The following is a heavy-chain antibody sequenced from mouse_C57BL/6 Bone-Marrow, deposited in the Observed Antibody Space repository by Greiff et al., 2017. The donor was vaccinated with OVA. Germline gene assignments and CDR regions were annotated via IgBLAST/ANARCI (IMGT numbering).Heavy chain of an antibody. D-gene: IGHD1-1*01. Sequence: EVKLMESEGGLVQPGSSMKLSCTASGFTFSDYYMAWVRQVPEKGLEWVANINYDGSSTYYLDSLKSRFIISRDNAKNILYLQMSSLKSEDTATYYCARVGYYGSSLTEYFDVWGTGTTVTVSS. CDR3: ARVGYYGSSLTEYFDV. J-gene: IGHJ1*03. CDR2: INYDGSST. V-gene: IGHV5-16*01. CDR1: GFTFSDYY.